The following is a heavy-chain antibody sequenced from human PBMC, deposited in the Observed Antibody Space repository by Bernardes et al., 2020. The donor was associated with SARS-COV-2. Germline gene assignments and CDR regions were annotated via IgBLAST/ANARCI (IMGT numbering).Heavy chain of an antibody. J-gene: IGHJ3*02. Sequence: GGSLRLSCAASGFTVSSNYMSWVRQAPGKGLEWVSVIYSGGSTYYADSVKGRFTISRHNSKNTLYLQMNSLRAEDTAVYYCARTGIAAAGTSEAFDIWGQGTMVTVSS. D-gene: IGHD6-13*01. CDR1: GFTVSSNY. CDR2: IYSGGST. CDR3: ARTGIAAAGTSEAFDI. V-gene: IGHV3-53*04.